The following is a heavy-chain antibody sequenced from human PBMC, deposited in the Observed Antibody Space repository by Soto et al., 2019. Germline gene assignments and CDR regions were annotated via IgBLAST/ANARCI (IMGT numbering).Heavy chain of an antibody. D-gene: IGHD3-3*01. J-gene: IGHJ4*02. V-gene: IGHV3-23*01. Sequence: EVHLLQSGGGLVQPGGSLRLSCAASGFSFSSFALSWVRQSPGKGLEWVADVSGRGGDTYYANSVKGRFTISRDNSQNSLFLQMNSLRAEDSAIYYCAKDPNYDFWSGFSAVYFDYWGQGTLVTVSS. CDR1: GFSFSSFA. CDR3: AKDPNYDFWSGFSAVYFDY. CDR2: VSGRGGDT.